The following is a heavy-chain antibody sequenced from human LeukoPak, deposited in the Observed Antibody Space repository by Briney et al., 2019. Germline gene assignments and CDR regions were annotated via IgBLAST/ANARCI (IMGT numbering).Heavy chain of an antibody. CDR1: GYTFNSSC. CDR3: ARAYYESSAYRHAVYFDY. J-gene: IGHJ4*02. V-gene: IGHV1-46*02. Sequence: ASVKVSCKASGYTFNSSCMHWVRQAPGQGLEWMGIINPSDDSTRYAQKFQGRVTMTKDTSTNTVYMHLSSLSSDDTAVYYCARAYYESSAYRHAVYFDYWGQGVLVTVSS. D-gene: IGHD3-22*01. CDR2: INPSDDST.